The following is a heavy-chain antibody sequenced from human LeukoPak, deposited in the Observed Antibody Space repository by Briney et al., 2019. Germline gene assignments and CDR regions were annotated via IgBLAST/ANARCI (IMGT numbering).Heavy chain of an antibody. D-gene: IGHD3-22*01. CDR3: AKSRRYDSSGYYFDY. V-gene: IGHV3-30*18. CDR2: ISYDGSNK. Sequence: GGSLRLSCAASGFTFSSYGMHWVRQAPGKGLEWVAVISYDGSNKYYADSVKGRFTISRDNSKNTLYPQMNSLRAEDTAVYYCAKSRRYDSSGYYFDYWGQGTLVTVSS. J-gene: IGHJ4*02. CDR1: GFTFSSYG.